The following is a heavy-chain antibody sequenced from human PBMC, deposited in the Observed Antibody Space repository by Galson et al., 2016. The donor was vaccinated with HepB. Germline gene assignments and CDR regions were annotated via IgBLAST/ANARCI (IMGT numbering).Heavy chain of an antibody. CDR3: ASLGDWDYYGVDV. J-gene: IGHJ6*04. D-gene: IGHD3-16*01. CDR1: GFSFSGYS. Sequence: SLRLSCAASGFSFSGYSMNWVRQAPGKGLEWLSHITRSSGSIYYADSVKGRFAISRDNAKNSLFLQMNFLRAEDTAVYYCASLGDWDYYGVDVWGKGTTVIVSS. V-gene: IGHV3-48*01. CDR2: ITRSSGSI.